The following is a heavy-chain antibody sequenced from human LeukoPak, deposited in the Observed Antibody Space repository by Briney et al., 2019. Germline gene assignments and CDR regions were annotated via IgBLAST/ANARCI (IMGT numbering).Heavy chain of an antibody. Sequence: GGSLRLSCAASGFTFSSYSMTWVRQAPGKGLEWVSSISSSSSYTYYADSVEGRFTISRDNAKNSLYLQMNSLRAEDTAVYYCARDRVYSMDVWGQGTTVTVSS. CDR1: GFTFSSYS. CDR2: ISSSSSYT. V-gene: IGHV3-21*01. CDR3: ARDRVYSMDV. J-gene: IGHJ6*02.